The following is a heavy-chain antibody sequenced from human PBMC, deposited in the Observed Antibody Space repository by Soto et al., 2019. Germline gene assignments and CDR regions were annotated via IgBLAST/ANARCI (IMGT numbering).Heavy chain of an antibody. CDR1: GGSISSGDYY. D-gene: IGHD2-15*01. J-gene: IGHJ4*02. V-gene: IGHV4-30-4*01. CDR2: IYYSGST. Sequence: QVQLQESGPGLVKPSQTLSLTCTVSGGSISSGDYYWSWIRQPPGKGLEWIGYIYYSGSTYYNPSLKSRVTISVDTSKNQFSLKLSSVTAADTAVYYCARAPPRYCSGGSCYSDPGYRGQGTLVTVSS. CDR3: ARAPPRYCSGGSCYSDPGY.